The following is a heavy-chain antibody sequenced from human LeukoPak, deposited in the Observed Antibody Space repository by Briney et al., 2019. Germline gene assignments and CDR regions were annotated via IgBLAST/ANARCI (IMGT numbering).Heavy chain of an antibody. CDR3: ARGFGKAAADVFGGYTMDV. CDR2: IYTGGSK. D-gene: IGHD6-13*01. CDR1: GFTVNSNY. V-gene: IGHV3-66*02. Sequence: GCSLRLSCAASGFTVNSNYMIWVGQAPGKGREGVALIYTGGSKYYADSVRGRFTISRDNSKNTLYLQMNSLRPEDTAIYYCARGFGKAAADVFGGYTMDVWGQGTTVTVSS. J-gene: IGHJ6*02.